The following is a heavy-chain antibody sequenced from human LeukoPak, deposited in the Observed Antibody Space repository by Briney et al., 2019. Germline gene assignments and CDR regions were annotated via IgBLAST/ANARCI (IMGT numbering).Heavy chain of an antibody. V-gene: IGHV3-49*04. Sequence: GGSLRLSCAASGFTFSGYAMSWVRQAPGKGLEWVGFIRSKTYGGTTDYAASVKGRFTISRDDSKGIAYLQMNSLKTEDTAVYYCTRVYYWGQGTLVTVSS. CDR1: GFTFSGYA. CDR3: TRVYY. J-gene: IGHJ4*02. CDR2: IRSKTYGGTT.